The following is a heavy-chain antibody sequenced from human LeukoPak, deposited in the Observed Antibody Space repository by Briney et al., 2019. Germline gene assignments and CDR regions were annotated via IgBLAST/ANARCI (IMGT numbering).Heavy chain of an antibody. V-gene: IGHV3-74*01. Sequence: PGGSLRLSCVGSGFTFSSYWLHWVRQDPGKGLMWVSRINSDGSTTDYAESVKGRFTISRDNAKNTLYLQMGSLRAEDMAVYYCARVSSHYYDSSGYQPYFDYWGQGTLVTVSS. CDR1: GFTFSSYW. CDR2: INSDGSTT. CDR3: ARVSSHYYDSSGYQPYFDY. D-gene: IGHD3-22*01. J-gene: IGHJ4*02.